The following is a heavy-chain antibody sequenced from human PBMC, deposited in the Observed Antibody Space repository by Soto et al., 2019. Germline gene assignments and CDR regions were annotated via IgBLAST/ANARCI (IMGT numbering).Heavy chain of an antibody. CDR2: ISTSNADT. J-gene: IGHJ4*02. CDR1: GYTFINYN. D-gene: IGHD1-26*01. CDR3: ARDITGATGDY. V-gene: IGHV1-18*01. Sequence: GPEVKEPGASVRVSCKASGYTFINYNIFWVRQAPGQGLEWMGWISTSNADTNYAQNFQGRVTMTTDTSTSTAYVELRSLRYDDTAVYYCARDITGATGDYWGQGTLVTVSS.